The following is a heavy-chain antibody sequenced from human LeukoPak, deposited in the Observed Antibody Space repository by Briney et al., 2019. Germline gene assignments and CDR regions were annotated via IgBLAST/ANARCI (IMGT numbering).Heavy chain of an antibody. J-gene: IGHJ4*02. Sequence: ASVKVSCKASGYTFTSYDINWVRQAPGQGLEWMGWMNPNSGNTGYAQKFQGRATITRNTSISTAYMELSSLRSEDTAVYYCARLHSSSWYLYYFDYWGQGTLVTVPS. CDR1: GYTFTSYD. CDR3: ARLHSSSWYLYYFDY. V-gene: IGHV1-8*03. D-gene: IGHD6-13*01. CDR2: MNPNSGNT.